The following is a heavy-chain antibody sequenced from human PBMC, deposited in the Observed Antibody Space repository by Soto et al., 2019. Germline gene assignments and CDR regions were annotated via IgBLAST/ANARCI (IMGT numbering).Heavy chain of an antibody. Sequence: EVQLVESGGGLVQPGGSLRLSCAASGFTVSSNYMSWVRQAPGKGLEWVSVIYSGGSTYYADSVKGRFTISRDNSKNTLYLQVNSLRAEDTAVYYCASRIYGDSPFDYWGQGTLVTVSS. J-gene: IGHJ4*02. CDR3: ASRIYGDSPFDY. D-gene: IGHD4-17*01. CDR2: IYSGGST. V-gene: IGHV3-66*01. CDR1: GFTVSSNY.